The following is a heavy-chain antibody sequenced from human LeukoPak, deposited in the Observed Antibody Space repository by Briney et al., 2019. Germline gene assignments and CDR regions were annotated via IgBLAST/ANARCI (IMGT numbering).Heavy chain of an antibody. CDR1: GFTFTSHC. Sequence: PGGSLRLSCAASGFTFTSHCMHKVRQAPWKGLVWVSCINSDGSITSYADSVKGRFTISRDNAKDTLYLQMNSLRAEDAAVYYCASPMWDTAIHDYWGQGTLVTVSS. D-gene: IGHD5-18*01. V-gene: IGHV3-74*01. CDR3: ASPMWDTAIHDY. CDR2: INSDGSIT. J-gene: IGHJ4*02.